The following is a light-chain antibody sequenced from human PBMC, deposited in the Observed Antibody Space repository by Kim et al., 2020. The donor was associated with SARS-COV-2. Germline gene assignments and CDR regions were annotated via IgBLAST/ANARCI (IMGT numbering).Light chain of an antibody. J-gene: IGLJ2*01. CDR3: SSYTTISTLI. V-gene: IGLV2-14*01. CDR1: SSAVGFFNC. CDR2: VIS. Sequence: NTTACPGTSSAVGFFNCCSRSHQPTGKRPNILIYVISNRPSGVSNRFSGSKSGNTASLAISGLQAEDEAEYYCSSYTTISTLIFGGGTQLTVL.